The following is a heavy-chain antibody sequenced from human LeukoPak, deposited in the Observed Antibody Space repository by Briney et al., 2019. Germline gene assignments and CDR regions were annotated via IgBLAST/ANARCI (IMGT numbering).Heavy chain of an antibody. CDR1: GGSISSYY. J-gene: IGHJ4*02. CDR2: IYFSGST. CDR3: ARHLYGSGLHRIDY. V-gene: IGHV4-39*01. Sequence: SETLSLTCTVSGGSISSYYWGWIRQPPGKGLEWIGSIYFSGSTYYNPSLKSRVTISVDTSKNQFSLKLNSVTAADTAVYHCARHLYGSGLHRIDYWGQGTLVTVSS. D-gene: IGHD6-19*01.